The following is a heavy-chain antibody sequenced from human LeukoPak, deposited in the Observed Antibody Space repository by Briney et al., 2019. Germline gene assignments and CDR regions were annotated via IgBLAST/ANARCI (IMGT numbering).Heavy chain of an antibody. J-gene: IGHJ4*02. CDR1: GGSFSGYY. CDR2: INHSGST. Sequence: PSETLSLTCAVYGGSFSGYYWSWIRQPPGKGLEWIGEINHSGSTNYNPSLKSRVTISVDTSKNQFSLKLSSVTAADTAVYYCARNGVRGVMRGGYFGYWGQGTLVTVSS. CDR3: ARNGVRGVMRGGYFGY. D-gene: IGHD3-10*01. V-gene: IGHV4-34*01.